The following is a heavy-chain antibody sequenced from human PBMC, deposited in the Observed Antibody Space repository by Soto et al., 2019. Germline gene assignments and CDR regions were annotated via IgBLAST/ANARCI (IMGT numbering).Heavy chain of an antibody. CDR2: ISYDGSNK. J-gene: IGHJ4*02. D-gene: IGHD3-22*01. V-gene: IGHV3-30*18. CDR1: GFTFSSYG. CDR3: AKDLYDSSGYYYAQLDY. Sequence: PGGSLRLSCAASGFTFSSYGMHWVRQAPGKGLEWVAVISYDGSNKYYADSVKGRFAISRDNSKNTLYLQMNSLRAEDTAVYYCAKDLYDSSGYYYAQLDYWGQGPLVT.